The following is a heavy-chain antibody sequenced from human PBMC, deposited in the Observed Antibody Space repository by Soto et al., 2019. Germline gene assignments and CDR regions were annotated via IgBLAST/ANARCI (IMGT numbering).Heavy chain of an antibody. V-gene: IGHV1-69*13. Sequence: VTVSCTAFGCTISVDGFILVRQDPGQGPEWIGGIIPILTTPNYAQKFHGRVTIVADESTTTVYMELSSLKSEDTAVYYCATSVGIAPTGEAGTDVLLHRTSVIVTS. CDR1: GCTISVDG. CDR3: ATSVGIAPTGEAGTDV. CDR2: IIPILTTP. J-gene: IGHJ6*02. D-gene: IGHD6-13*01.